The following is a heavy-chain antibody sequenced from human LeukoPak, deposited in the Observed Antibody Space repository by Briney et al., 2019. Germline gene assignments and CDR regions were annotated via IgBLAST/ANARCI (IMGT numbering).Heavy chain of an antibody. Sequence: SETLSLTCAVYGGSFSGYYWSWIRQPPGKGLEWIGEINHSGSTNYNPSLKSRVTISVDTPKNQFSLKLSSVTAADTAVYYCARLKTYCTNGVCRDYWGQGTLVTVSS. CDR3: ARLKTYCTNGVCRDY. D-gene: IGHD2-8*01. CDR1: GGSFSGYY. V-gene: IGHV4-34*01. J-gene: IGHJ4*02. CDR2: INHSGST.